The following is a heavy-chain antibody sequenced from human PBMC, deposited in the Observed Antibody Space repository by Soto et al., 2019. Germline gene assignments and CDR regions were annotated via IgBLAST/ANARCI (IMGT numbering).Heavy chain of an antibody. CDR2: LFYSGSP. J-gene: IGHJ2*01. D-gene: IGHD7-27*01. CDR3: AIQLLGGMAGYFDL. V-gene: IGHV4-39*01. Sequence: QMQLQESGPGLVKPSETLSLKCAVSGGSISSSSYYWGWIRQSPGKAPEWIGSLFYSGSPYFNPSLKSRVSIFVDTSKNEFSLTLRSVTAADTAVYYCAIQLLGGMAGYFDLWGRGTLVTVSS. CDR1: GGSISSSSYY.